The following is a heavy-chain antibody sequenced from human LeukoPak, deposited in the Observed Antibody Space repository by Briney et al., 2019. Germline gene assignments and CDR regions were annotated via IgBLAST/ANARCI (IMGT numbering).Heavy chain of an antibody. J-gene: IGHJ4*02. Sequence: SETLSLTCAVYGGSFSGYYWSWIRQPPGKGLEWIGEINHSGSTNYNPSLKSRVTISVDTSKNQFSLKLSSVTAADTAVYYCARAPSPYYYDSSGYLGYFDYWGQGTLVTVSS. CDR1: GGSFSGYY. V-gene: IGHV4-34*09. CDR2: INHSGST. D-gene: IGHD3-22*01. CDR3: ARAPSPYYYDSSGYLGYFDY.